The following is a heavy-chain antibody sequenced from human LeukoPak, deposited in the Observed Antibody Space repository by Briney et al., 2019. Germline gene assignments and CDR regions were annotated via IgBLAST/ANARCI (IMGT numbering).Heavy chain of an antibody. J-gene: IGHJ4*02. CDR2: IYYSGST. CDR1: GGSISSGDYY. Sequence: PSQTLSLTCTVSGGSISSGDYYWSWIRQPPGKGLEWIGYIYYSGSTYYNPSLKSRVTISVDTSKNQFSLKLSSVTAADTAVYYCASNIAAAGTFDYWGQGTLVTVSS. V-gene: IGHV4-30-4*01. D-gene: IGHD6-13*01. CDR3: ASNIAAAGTFDY.